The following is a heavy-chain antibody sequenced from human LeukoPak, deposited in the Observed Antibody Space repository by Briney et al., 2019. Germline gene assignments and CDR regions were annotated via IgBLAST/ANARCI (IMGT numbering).Heavy chain of an antibody. V-gene: IGHV4-34*01. J-gene: IGHJ1*01. D-gene: IGHD6-13*01. CDR1: GGSFSGYY. Sequence: SETLSLTCAVYGGSFSGYYWGWIRQPPGKGLEWIGNIHHSGSAYYNPSLKSRVTISVDTSKNQLSLKVNSVIAADTAVYYCARVAAGIGFFQHWGQGTLVTVSS. CDR2: IHHSGSA. CDR3: ARVAAGIGFFQH.